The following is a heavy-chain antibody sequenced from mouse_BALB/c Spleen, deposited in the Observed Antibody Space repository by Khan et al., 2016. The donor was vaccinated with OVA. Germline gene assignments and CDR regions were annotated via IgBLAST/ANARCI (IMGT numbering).Heavy chain of an antibody. CDR3: ARGYFGNYEFAY. Sequence: QVQLKQSGAELVKPGASVKLSCKTSGYTFTSYWIQWVKQRPGQGLGWIGQICPGTGTTYYNENFKGKATLTVDTSSSTAYMQLSSLTSEDSAVYFCARGYFGNYEFAYWGQGTLVTVSP. CDR2: ICPGTGTT. V-gene: IGHV1S132*01. CDR1: GYTFTSYW. J-gene: IGHJ3*01. D-gene: IGHD2-1*01.